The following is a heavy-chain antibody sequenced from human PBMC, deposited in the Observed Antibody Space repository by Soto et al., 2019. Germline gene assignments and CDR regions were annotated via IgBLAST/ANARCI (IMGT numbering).Heavy chain of an antibody. Sequence: GALRHPCSASAFPCSSYAMSWVRPAPGKRLEWVSAISGSGGSTYYADSVKGRFTISRDTSKNMLNLQMTSLIAAEAAVYYCAKDSVCDSWGQGSLVTVSS. CDR1: AFPCSSYA. V-gene: IGHV3-23*01. J-gene: IGHJ5*02. CDR3: AKDSVCDS. D-gene: IGHD2-21*01. CDR2: ISGSGGST.